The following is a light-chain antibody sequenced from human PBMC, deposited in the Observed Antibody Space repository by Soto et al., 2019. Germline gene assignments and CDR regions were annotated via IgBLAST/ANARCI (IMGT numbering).Light chain of an antibody. CDR2: HAS. V-gene: IGKV3-11*01. Sequence: EIVLTQSPATLSLSPGERATLSCRASQSVSSYLAWYQQKPGQAPRLLIYHASNSATGIPARFSGSGSETDSTLTISSLEPEDFAVDYGQHRGDWPLTFGGGTKVEIK. J-gene: IGKJ4*01. CDR1: QSVSSY. CDR3: QHRGDWPLT.